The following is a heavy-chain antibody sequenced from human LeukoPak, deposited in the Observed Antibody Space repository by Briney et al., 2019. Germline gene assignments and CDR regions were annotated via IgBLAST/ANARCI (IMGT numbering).Heavy chain of an antibody. J-gene: IGHJ5*02. Sequence: GGSLRLSCAASGFTFSSYAMSWVRQAPGKGLEWVSYISSSGSTIYYADSVKGRFTISRDNAKNSLYLQMNSLRAEDTAVYYCARRASGPIWFDPWGQGTLVTVSS. D-gene: IGHD5-12*01. CDR1: GFTFSSYA. CDR2: ISSSGSTI. CDR3: ARRASGPIWFDP. V-gene: IGHV3-48*04.